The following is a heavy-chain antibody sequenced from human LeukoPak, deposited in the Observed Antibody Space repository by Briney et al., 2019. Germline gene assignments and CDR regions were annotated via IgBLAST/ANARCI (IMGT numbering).Heavy chain of an antibody. CDR3: ASRSEFDY. J-gene: IGHJ4*02. CDR1: GFTFNSHS. CDR2: ISSSSDYR. D-gene: IGHD3-16*02. Sequence: GGSLRLSCAASGFTFNSHSMNWVRQTPGEGLERVSSISSSSDYRDYADSVKGRFTISRDNAKNSLYLQMNSLRVEDTAVYYCASRSEFDYWGQGTLVTVSS. V-gene: IGHV3-21*01.